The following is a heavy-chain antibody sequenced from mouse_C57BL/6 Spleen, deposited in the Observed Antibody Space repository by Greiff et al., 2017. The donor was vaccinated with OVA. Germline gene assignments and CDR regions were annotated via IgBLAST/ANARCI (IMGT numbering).Heavy chain of an antibody. V-gene: IGHV1-26*01. CDR1: GYTFTDYY. Sequence: EVQLQQSGPELVKPGASVKISCKASGYTFTDYYMNWVKQSHGKSLEWIGDINPNNGGTSYNQKFKGKATLTVDKSSSTAYMELRSLTSEDSAVYYCAEFQGYFDYWGQGTTLTVSS. CDR2: INPNNGGT. CDR3: AEFQGYFDY. J-gene: IGHJ2*01.